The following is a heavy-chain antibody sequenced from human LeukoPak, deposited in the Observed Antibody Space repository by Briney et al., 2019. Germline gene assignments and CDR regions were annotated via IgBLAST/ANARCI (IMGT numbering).Heavy chain of an antibody. CDR2: ISSSSSTI. V-gene: IGHV3-48*02. CDR1: GFTFSSYS. D-gene: IGHD3-3*01. J-gene: IGHJ4*02. Sequence: PGGSLRLSCAASGFTFSSYSMNWVRQAPGKGLEWVSYISSSSSTIYYADPVKGRFTISRDNAKNSLYLQMNSLRDEDTAVYYCARDLPTYYDFWSGYYTRNLDYWGQGTLVTVSS. CDR3: ARDLPTYYDFWSGYYTRNLDY.